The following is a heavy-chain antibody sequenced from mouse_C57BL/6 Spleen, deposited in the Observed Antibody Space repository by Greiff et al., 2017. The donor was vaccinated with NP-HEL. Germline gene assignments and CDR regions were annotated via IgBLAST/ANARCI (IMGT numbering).Heavy chain of an antibody. Sequence: VQLVESGPGLVQPSQSLSITCTVSGFSLTSYGVHWVRQSPGKGLEWLGVIWSGGSTDYNAAFISRLSISKDNSKSQVFFKMNSLQADDTAIYYCARNPYYGSSLYWYVDVWGTGTTVTVAS. CDR3: ARNPYYGSSLYWYVDV. D-gene: IGHD1-1*01. CDR1: GFSLTSYG. V-gene: IGHV2-2*01. CDR2: IWSGGST. J-gene: IGHJ1*03.